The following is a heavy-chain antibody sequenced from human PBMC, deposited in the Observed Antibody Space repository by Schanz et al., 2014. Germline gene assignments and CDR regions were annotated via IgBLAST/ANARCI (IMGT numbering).Heavy chain of an antibody. CDR2: INPNSGNP. CDR3: ARGRTFDY. CDR1: GYSFIAYY. J-gene: IGHJ4*02. Sequence: QVQLVQSGAEVKKPGSSVKVSCKASGYSFIAYYMHWVRQAPGQGLEWMGWINPNSGNPGFAQKFRGRVTMTRNTSMSTAYIELHILTSEDTAVYYCARGRTFDYWGQGTLVTVSS. V-gene: IGHV1-8*02.